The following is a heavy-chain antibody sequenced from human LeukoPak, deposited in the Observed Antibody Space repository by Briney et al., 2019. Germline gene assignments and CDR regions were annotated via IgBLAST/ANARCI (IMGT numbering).Heavy chain of an antibody. V-gene: IGHV3-21*01. CDR1: GFTFSSYW. Sequence: GGSLRLSCAASGFTFSSYWMSWVRQAPGKGLEWVSSISSSSSYIYYADSVKGRFTISRDNAKNSLYLQMNSLRAEDTAVYYCARGGWFGELGDWGQGTLVTVSS. D-gene: IGHD3-10*01. CDR2: ISSSSSYI. J-gene: IGHJ4*02. CDR3: ARGGWFGELGD.